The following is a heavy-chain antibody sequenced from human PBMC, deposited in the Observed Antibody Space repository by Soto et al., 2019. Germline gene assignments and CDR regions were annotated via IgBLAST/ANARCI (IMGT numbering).Heavy chain of an antibody. Sequence: EVQLLESGGGLVQPGGSLRLSCAASGFTFSSYAMSWVRQAPGKGLEWVSAISGSGGSTYYADSVKGRFTISRDNAKNSLFLQMNSLRVEDTAVYYCARSPFLECNWAQGTLVTVSS. J-gene: IGHJ4*02. CDR2: ISGSGGST. D-gene: IGHD3-3*02. V-gene: IGHV3-23*01. CDR3: ARSPFLECN. CDR1: GFTFSSYA.